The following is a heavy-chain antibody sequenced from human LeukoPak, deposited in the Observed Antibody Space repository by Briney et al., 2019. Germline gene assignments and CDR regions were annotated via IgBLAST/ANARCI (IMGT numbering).Heavy chain of an antibody. CDR1: GYTFTSYY. Sequence: ASVKVSCKASGYTFTSYYMHWVRQAPGQGLEWMGIINPSGGSTSYAQKFQGRVTMTRDMSKSTVYMELSRLRYEETAVYYCARVKRWLQFYYFDYWGQGTLVTVSS. D-gene: IGHD5-24*01. J-gene: IGHJ4*02. V-gene: IGHV1-46*01. CDR2: INPSGGST. CDR3: ARVKRWLQFYYFDY.